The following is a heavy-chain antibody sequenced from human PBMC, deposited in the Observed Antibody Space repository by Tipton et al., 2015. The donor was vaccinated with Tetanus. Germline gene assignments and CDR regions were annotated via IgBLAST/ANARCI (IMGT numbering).Heavy chain of an antibody. Sequence: TLSLTCTVSGAPINRGGYLWNWVRQSPGKGLEWIGEISHSGSSSYSPSLKSRVTISVDTSKNQFSLRLRSVAAADTAVYYCARGGRDAYNNPLGAFDVWGRGTTVTVSS. CDR1: GAPINRGGYL. D-gene: IGHD5-24*01. CDR3: ARGGRDAYNNPLGAFDV. V-gene: IGHV4-30-2*06. CDR2: ISHSGSS. J-gene: IGHJ3*01.